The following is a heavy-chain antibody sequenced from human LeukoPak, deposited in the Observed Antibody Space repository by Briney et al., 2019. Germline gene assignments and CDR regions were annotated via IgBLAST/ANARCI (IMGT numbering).Heavy chain of an antibody. CDR2: VKSKTYGGTA. Sequence: PGGSLRLSCAASGFTFSNVWMTWVRQAPGKGLEWVGRVKSKTYGGTADYAAPVKGRFTISRDDSKNTLYLQMNSLKTEDTALYYCTTIDDFWSGYSSYYFDYWVRGTTVTVSS. CDR3: TTIDDFWSGYSSYYFDY. V-gene: IGHV3-15*01. J-gene: IGHJ4*02. D-gene: IGHD3-3*01. CDR1: GFTFSNVW.